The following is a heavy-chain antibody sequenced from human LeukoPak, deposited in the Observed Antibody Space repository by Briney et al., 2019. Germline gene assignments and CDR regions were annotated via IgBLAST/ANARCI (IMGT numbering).Heavy chain of an antibody. J-gene: IGHJ4*02. V-gene: IGHV4-34*01. D-gene: IGHD1-7*01. CDR2: INHSGST. CDR1: GGSFSGYY. Sequence: SETLSLTCAVYGGSFSGYYWRWIRQPPGKGLEWIGEINHSGSTNYNPSLKSRVTISVDTSKNQFSLELSSVTAADTAVYYCASGVPGTTKPIDYWGQGTLVTVSS. CDR3: ASGVPGTTKPIDY.